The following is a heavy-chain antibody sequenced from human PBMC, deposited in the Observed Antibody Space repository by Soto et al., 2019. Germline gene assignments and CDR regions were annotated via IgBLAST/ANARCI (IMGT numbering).Heavy chain of an antibody. Sequence: PGGSLRLSCAASGFIFSSYEMNWVRQAPGKGLEWVSYISSSGRTIHYADSVKGRFTISRDNAKNSLYLQMNSLRAEDTAVYYCARSIKRMVRIIDGFDPWGQGTLGTVSA. V-gene: IGHV3-48*03. CDR3: ARSIKRMVRIIDGFDP. CDR2: ISSSGRTI. CDR1: GFIFSSYE. J-gene: IGHJ5*02. D-gene: IGHD2-8*01.